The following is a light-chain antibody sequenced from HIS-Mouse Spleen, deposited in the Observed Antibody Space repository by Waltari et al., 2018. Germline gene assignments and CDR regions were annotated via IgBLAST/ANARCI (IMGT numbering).Light chain of an antibody. J-gene: IGLJ3*02. CDR1: SSDVGSYHR. V-gene: IGLV2-18*02. CDR3: SSYTSSSTWV. Sequence: QSALTQPPSVSGSPGQSVTISCTGTSSDVGSYHRFTWYQQPHGTAPKLMLYEVSNRPSGVPDRFSGSKSGNTASLTISGLQAEDEADYYCSSYTSSSTWVFGGGTKLTVL. CDR2: EVS.